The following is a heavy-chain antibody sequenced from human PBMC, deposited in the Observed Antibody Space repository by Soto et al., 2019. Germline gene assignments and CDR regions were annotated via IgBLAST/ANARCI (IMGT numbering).Heavy chain of an antibody. CDR1: GYTFTTYV. V-gene: IGHV1-18*01. J-gene: IGHJ5*02. CDR3: ARVGSVVVPAALNKFDP. D-gene: IGHD2-2*01. CDR2: ISAFSGDT. Sequence: ASVKVSCKASGYTFTTYVISWVRQAPGQGLEWMGWISAFSGDTKYAQKFQGRVTMTTDAPTSTAYMELRSLTSDDTAVYYCARVGSVVVPAALNKFDPWGQGTLVTVSS.